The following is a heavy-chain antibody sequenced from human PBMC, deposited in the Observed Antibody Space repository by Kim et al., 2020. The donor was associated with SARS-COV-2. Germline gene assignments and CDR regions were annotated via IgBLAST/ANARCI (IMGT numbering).Heavy chain of an antibody. CDR3: ALDLGGLYTY. CDR2: INEDGRTT. J-gene: IGHJ4*02. Sequence: GGSLRLSCAVSEFSFSTYWMHWVRQAPGKGLVWVSRINEDGRTTNYADSVKGRFTISRDNAKNTLYLQMNSLRAEDTAVYHCALDLGGLYTYWGQGSLVTVSS. D-gene: IGHD2-15*01. V-gene: IGHV3-74*01. CDR1: EFSFSTYW.